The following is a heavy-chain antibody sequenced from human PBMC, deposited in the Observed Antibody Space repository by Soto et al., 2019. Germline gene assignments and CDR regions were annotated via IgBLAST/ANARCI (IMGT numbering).Heavy chain of an antibody. CDR1: GYTFTSYG. CDR3: ARDTRYYDSSGYDY. D-gene: IGHD3-22*01. CDR2: ISAYNGNT. Sequence: ASVKVSCKASGYTFTSYGISWVRQAPGQGLEWMGWISAYNGNTNYAQKLQGRVTMTTDTSTSTAYMELRSLRSDDTAVYYCARDTRYYDSSGYDYWGQGTLVPSPQ. J-gene: IGHJ4*02. V-gene: IGHV1-18*01.